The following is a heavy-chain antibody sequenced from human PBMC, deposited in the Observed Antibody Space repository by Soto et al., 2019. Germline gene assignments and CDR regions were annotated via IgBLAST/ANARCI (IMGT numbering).Heavy chain of an antibody. CDR3: ARGWPQTAGIGNWFDP. V-gene: IGHV4-39*07. CDR2: IYYSGST. D-gene: IGHD6-19*01. J-gene: IGHJ5*02. Sequence: PSETLSLTCTVSGGSISSSSYYWGWIRQPPGKGLEWIGSIYYSGSTNYNPSLKSRVTISVDTSKNQFSLKLSSVTAANTAVYYCARGWPQTAGIGNWFDPWGQGTLVTVYS. CDR1: GGSISSSSYY.